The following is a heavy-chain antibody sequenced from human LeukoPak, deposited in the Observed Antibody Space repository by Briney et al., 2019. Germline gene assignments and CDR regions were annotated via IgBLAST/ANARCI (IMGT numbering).Heavy chain of an antibody. Sequence: GGSLRLSCAASGFTFSNAWMSWVRQAPGKGLEWVGRFKSKTDGGTTDYAAPVKGRFTISRDDSKNTLYLQMNSLKTEDTAVYYCARERYSSSLEAFDIWGQGTMVTVSS. CDR3: ARERYSSSLEAFDI. J-gene: IGHJ3*02. CDR1: GFTFSNAW. V-gene: IGHV3-15*01. D-gene: IGHD6-19*01. CDR2: FKSKTDGGTT.